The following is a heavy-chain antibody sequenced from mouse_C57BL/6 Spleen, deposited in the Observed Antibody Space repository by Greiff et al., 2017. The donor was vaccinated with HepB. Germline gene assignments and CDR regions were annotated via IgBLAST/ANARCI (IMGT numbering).Heavy chain of an antibody. CDR2: ISDGGSYT. CDR3: AREGATGTGDY. V-gene: IGHV5-4*01. CDR1: GFTFSSYA. J-gene: IGHJ2*01. D-gene: IGHD4-1*02. Sequence: EVKLMESGGGLVKPGGSLKLSCAASGFTFSSYAMSWVRQTPEKRLEWVATISDGGSYTYYPDNVKGRFTISRDNAKNNLYLQMSHLKSEDTAMYYCAREGATGTGDYWGQGTTLTVSS.